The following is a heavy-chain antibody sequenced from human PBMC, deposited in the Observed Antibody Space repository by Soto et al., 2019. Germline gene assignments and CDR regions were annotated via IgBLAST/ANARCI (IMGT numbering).Heavy chain of an antibody. CDR1: GGSISSGDYY. J-gene: IGHJ5*02. V-gene: IGHV4-30-4*01. Sequence: QVQLQESGPGLVKSSQTLSLTCTVSGGSISSGDYYWSWIRQPPGKGLEWIGFIYYSGGTYYKPSLKSRVTISVDTSKNKFSLNLSSVTAADTAVYYCARASTGELWVYANWFDPWGPGTLVTVSS. CDR3: ARASTGELWVYANWFDP. D-gene: IGHD3-16*01. CDR2: IYYSGGT.